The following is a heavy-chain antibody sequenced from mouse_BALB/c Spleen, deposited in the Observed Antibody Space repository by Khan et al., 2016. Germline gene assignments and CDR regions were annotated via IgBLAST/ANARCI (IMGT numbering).Heavy chain of an antibody. CDR2: IWGDGTT. CDR3: ARDGWGYYAMDY. V-gene: IGHV2-6-7*01. D-gene: IGHD2-2*01. J-gene: IGHJ4*01. Sequence: QVQLKQSGPGLVAPSQSLSITCTVSGFSLIAYGVNWVRQPPGKSLEWLGMIWGDGTTDYNSALKSSLNITKDNSKSHTVLIMTSLQTYDTARYYCARDGWGYYAMDYWGQGTSVTVSS. CDR1: GFSLIAYG.